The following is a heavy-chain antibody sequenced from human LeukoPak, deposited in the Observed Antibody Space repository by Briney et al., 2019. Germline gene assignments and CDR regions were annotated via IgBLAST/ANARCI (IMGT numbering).Heavy chain of an antibody. CDR3: ARGLAAAGNDLGSDY. CDR2: ISAYNGNT. D-gene: IGHD6-13*01. V-gene: IGHV1-18*01. CDR1: GYTFTSYG. Sequence: ASVKVSCKASGYTFTSYGISWVRQAPGQGLERMGWISAYNGNTNYAQKLQGRVTMTTDTSTSTAYMELRSLRSDDTAVYYCARGLAAAGNDLGSDYWGQGTLVTVSS. J-gene: IGHJ4*02.